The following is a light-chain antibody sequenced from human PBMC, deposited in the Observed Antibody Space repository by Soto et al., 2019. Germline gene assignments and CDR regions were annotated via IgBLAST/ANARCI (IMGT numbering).Light chain of an antibody. CDR1: SSDVGGYNY. Sequence: QSVLTQPASVSGSPGQSITFSCTGTSSDVGGYNYVSWYQQHPDKAPKLMIYEVSNRPSGVSNRFSGSKSGNTASLTISGLQAEDEADYYCSSYTSSNTYGFGTGSQVTVL. CDR2: EVS. J-gene: IGLJ1*01. V-gene: IGLV2-14*01. CDR3: SSYTSSNTYG.